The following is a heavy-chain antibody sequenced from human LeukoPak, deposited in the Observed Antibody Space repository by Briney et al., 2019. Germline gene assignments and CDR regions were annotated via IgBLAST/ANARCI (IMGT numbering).Heavy chain of an antibody. V-gene: IGHV1-18*01. CDR1: GYTFTSYG. Sequence: ASVKVSCKASGYTFTSYGISWVRQAPGQGLEWMGWISAYNGNTNYAQKLQGGVTMTTDTSTSTAYMELRSLRSDDTAVYYCARAHIVVVTAVVNWFDPWGQGTLVTVSS. D-gene: IGHD2-21*02. J-gene: IGHJ5*02. CDR3: ARAHIVVVTAVVNWFDP. CDR2: ISAYNGNT.